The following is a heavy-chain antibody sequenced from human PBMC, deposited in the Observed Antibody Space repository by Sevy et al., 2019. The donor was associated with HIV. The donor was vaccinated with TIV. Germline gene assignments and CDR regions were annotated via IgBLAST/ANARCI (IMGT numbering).Heavy chain of an antibody. CDR1: GFTFSSYG. Sequence: GGSLRLSCAASGFTFSSYGMHWVRQAPGTGLEWVAVIWYDGGSKYYADSVKGRFTISRDNSNNTLFLQMNSLRAEDTAVYYCARDKLLPVMVTMVRGALSYYFDYWGQGTLVTVSS. J-gene: IGHJ4*02. D-gene: IGHD3-10*01. CDR3: ARDKLLPVMVTMVRGALSYYFDY. CDR2: IWYDGGSK. V-gene: IGHV3-33*01.